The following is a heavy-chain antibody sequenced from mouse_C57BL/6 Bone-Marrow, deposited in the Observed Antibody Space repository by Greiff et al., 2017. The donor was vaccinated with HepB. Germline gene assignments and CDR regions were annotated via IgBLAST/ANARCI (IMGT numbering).Heavy chain of an antibody. CDR1: GYSFTSYY. J-gene: IGHJ2*01. CDR3: ARWDYDY. V-gene: IGHV1-66*01. CDR2: IYPGSGNT. D-gene: IGHD2-4*01. Sequence: VKLMESGPELVKPGASVKISCKASGYSFTSYYIHWVKQRPGQGLEWIGWIYPGSGNTKYNEKFKGKATLTADTSSSTAYMQLSSLTSEDSAVYYCARWDYDYWGQGTTLTVSS.